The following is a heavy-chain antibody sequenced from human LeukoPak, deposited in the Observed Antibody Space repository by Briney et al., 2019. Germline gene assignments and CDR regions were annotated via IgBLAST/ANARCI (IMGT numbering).Heavy chain of an antibody. D-gene: IGHD3-22*01. CDR3: AKDILLQRDYDTSGYYDY. J-gene: IGHJ4*02. CDR2: ISWDSGST. Sequence: GRCLRPSCAAAGFTFADYGMDRVRQAPGKGLGWVLCISWDSGSTGYADSVKGRFTISTDNAKSSLSLKINSLRSEDTALYYCAKDILLQRDYDTSGYYDYWGQGNLVTVSS. V-gene: IGHV3-9*01. CDR1: GFTFADYG.